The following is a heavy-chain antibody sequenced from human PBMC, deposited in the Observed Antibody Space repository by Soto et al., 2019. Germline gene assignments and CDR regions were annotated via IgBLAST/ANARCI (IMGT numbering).Heavy chain of an antibody. CDR3: AREGTTYYYDSSGYWNY. J-gene: IGHJ4*02. CDR1: GGTFSSYA. Sequence: SVKVSCKASGGTFSSYAISWVRQAPGQGLEWMGGIIPIFGTANYAQKFQGRVTITADESTGTAYMELSSLRSEDTAVYYCAREGTTYYYDSSGYWNYWGQGTLVTVS. V-gene: IGHV1-69*13. D-gene: IGHD3-22*01. CDR2: IIPIFGTA.